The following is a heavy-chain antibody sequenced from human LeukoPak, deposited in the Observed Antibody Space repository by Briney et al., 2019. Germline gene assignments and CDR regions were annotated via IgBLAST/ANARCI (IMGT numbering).Heavy chain of an antibody. J-gene: IGHJ6*02. CDR3: ARARHGWTAMAPYYYYGMDV. CDR2: IRYEGSNK. D-gene: IGHD5-18*01. CDR1: GFTFSSYG. Sequence: PGGSLRLSCAASGFTFSSYGMHWVRQAPGKGLEWVAFIRYEGSNKYYADSVKGRFTISRDNSKNTLYLQMNSLRAEDTAVYYCARARHGWTAMAPYYYYGMDVWGQGTTVTVSS. V-gene: IGHV3-30*02.